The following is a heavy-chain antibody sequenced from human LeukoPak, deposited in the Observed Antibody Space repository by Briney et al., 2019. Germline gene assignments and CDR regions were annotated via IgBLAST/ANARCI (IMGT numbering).Heavy chain of an antibody. V-gene: IGHV1-69*04. CDR1: GGTFSSYA. CDR3: ARQYYDFWSAGAYYFDY. D-gene: IGHD3-3*01. CDR2: IIPILGIA. Sequence: ASVKVSCKASGGTFSSYAISWVRQAPGQGLEWMGRIIPILGIANYAQKFQGRVTITADKSTSTAYMELSSLRSEDTAVYYCARQYYDFWSAGAYYFDYWGQGTLVTVSS. J-gene: IGHJ4*02.